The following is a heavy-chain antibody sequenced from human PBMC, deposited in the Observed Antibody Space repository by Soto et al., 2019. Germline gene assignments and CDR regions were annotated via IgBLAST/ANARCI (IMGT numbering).Heavy chain of an antibody. CDR1: GFTFSDYH. Sequence: PGGSLRLSCAASGFTFSDYHMSWIRQAPGKGLEWISYISNRDNSIYYADSVKGRFTISRDVAKNSLYLQMNSLRAEDTAVYYCERARYIVVPFERWGPGTMVTVSS. CDR3: ERARYIVVPFER. V-gene: IGHV3-11*01. D-gene: IGHD2-15*01. CDR2: ISNRDNSI. J-gene: IGHJ4*02.